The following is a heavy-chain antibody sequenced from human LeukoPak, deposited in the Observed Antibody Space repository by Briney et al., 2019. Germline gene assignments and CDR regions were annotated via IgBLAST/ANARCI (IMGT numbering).Heavy chain of an antibody. CDR1: GYTFTGYY. V-gene: IGHV1-2*02. CDR2: INPNSGGT. CDR3: ARDRPYYDFWSGYFGHNWFDP. Sequence: ASVKVSCKTSGYTFTGYYMHWVRQAPGQGLEWMGWINPNSGGTNYAQKLQGRVTMTTDTSTSTAYMELRSLRSDDTAVYYCARDRPYYDFWSGYFGHNWFDPWGQGTLVTVSS. J-gene: IGHJ5*02. D-gene: IGHD3-3*01.